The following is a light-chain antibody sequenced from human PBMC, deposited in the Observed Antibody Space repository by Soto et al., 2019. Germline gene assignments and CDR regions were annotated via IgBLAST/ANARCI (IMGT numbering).Light chain of an antibody. CDR3: KQRSNLPPYT. CDR1: QSVSSY. V-gene: IGKV3-11*01. J-gene: IGKJ2*01. Sequence: EIVLTQSPATLSLSPGERATLSCRASQSVSSYLAWYQQKPGQAPRLLLYDASIRATGIPARFSGSGSGTDFTPTISSLEPEDFAVYHYKQRSNLPPYTFGHGTKLEIK. CDR2: DAS.